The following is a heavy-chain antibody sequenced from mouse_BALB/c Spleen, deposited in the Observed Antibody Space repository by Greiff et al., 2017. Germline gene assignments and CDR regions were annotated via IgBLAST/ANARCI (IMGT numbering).Heavy chain of an antibody. Sequence: QVQLQQSGPQLVRPGASVKISCKASGYSFTSYWMHWVKQRPGQGLEWIGMIDPSDSETRLNQKFKDKATLTVDKSSSTAYMQLSSPTSEDSAVYYCARPEGYDGDYWGQGTTLTVSS. D-gene: IGHD2-2*01. V-gene: IGHV1S126*01. CDR3: ARPEGYDGDY. CDR2: IDPSDSET. J-gene: IGHJ2*01. CDR1: GYSFTSYW.